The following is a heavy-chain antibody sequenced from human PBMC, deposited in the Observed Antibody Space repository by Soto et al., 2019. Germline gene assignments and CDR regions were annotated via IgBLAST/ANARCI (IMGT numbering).Heavy chain of an antibody. Sequence: EVQLVESGRGLVQPGGSLRLSCAASGFTVSSNYMSWVRQAPGKGLAWVSVIYSGGSAYYADSVKGRFTISRDNSKNTLYLQMNSLRAEDTAVYYCARHGYSYGGGYFDYWGQGTLMTVAS. J-gene: IGHJ4*02. D-gene: IGHD5-18*01. V-gene: IGHV3-66*04. CDR2: IYSGGSA. CDR3: ARHGYSYGGGYFDY. CDR1: GFTVSSNY.